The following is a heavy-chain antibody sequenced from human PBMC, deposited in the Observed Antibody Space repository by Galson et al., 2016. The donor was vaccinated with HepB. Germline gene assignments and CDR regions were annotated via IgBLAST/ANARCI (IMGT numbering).Heavy chain of an antibody. Sequence: SVKVSCRASGGTFSSYVVSWVRQAPGKGLEWLGGIIPMFGSPHYAKRLQNRLVITADRSTNTAYMDLRGLTSDDSALYYCALTPDKGLGALGANYLYIETDAWGQGTAVTVSS. J-gene: IGHJ6*02. CDR2: IIPMFGSP. D-gene: IGHD1-26*01. CDR3: ALTPDKGLGALGANYLYIETDA. V-gene: IGHV1-69*06. CDR1: GGTFSSYV.